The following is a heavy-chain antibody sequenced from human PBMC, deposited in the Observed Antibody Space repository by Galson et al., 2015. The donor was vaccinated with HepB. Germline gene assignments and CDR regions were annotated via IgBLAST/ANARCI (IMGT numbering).Heavy chain of an antibody. J-gene: IGHJ4*02. D-gene: IGHD3-9*01. Sequence: SLRLSCAASGFTFSSYAMHWVRQAPGKGLEWVAVISYDGSNKYYADSVKGRFTISRDNSKNTLYLQMNSLRAEDTAVYYCARGVLRYFDWLLSGGYFGYWGQGTLVTVSS. CDR2: ISYDGSNK. V-gene: IGHV3-30*04. CDR3: ARGVLRYFDWLLSGGYFGY. CDR1: GFTFSSYA.